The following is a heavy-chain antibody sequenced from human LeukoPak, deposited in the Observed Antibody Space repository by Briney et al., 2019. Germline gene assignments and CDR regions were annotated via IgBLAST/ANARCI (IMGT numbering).Heavy chain of an antibody. CDR2: ISAYNGNT. V-gene: IGHV1-18*04. D-gene: IGHD2-2*01. J-gene: IGHJ4*02. CDR1: GYTFTNYG. CDR3: ARDEGYCTSTTCYFPDY. Sequence: ASMKVSCTASGYTFTNYGISWVRQAPGQGLEWMGWISAYNGNTNYAQTLRGRVTMTRDTSTSTAYMELWSLRSDDTAVYYCARDEGYCTSTTCYFPDYWGQGTLVTVSS.